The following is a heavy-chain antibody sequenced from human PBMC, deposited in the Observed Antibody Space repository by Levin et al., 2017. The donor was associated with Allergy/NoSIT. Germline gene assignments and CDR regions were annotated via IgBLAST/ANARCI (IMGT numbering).Heavy chain of an antibody. Sequence: HPGGSLRLSCAASGFTFRNSWMSWVRQAPGKGLQWVANMKQDGSEKHYVDSVEGRFTISRDNAKNSLFLQMNSLRDEDTAVYYCAKGSPSNGNSFDYWGQGTLVTVSS. CDR3: AKGSPSNGNSFDY. CDR1: GFTFRNSW. D-gene: IGHD4-23*01. V-gene: IGHV3-7*04. CDR2: MKQDGSEK. J-gene: IGHJ4*02.